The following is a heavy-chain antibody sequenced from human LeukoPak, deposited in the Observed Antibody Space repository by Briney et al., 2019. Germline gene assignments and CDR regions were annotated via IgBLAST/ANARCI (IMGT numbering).Heavy chain of an antibody. CDR2: INPNSGGT. D-gene: IGHD6-13*01. Sequence: ASAKVSCKASGYTFTGYYMHWVRQAPGQGLEWMGWINPNSGGTNYAQKFQGRVTMTRDTSISTAYMELSRLRSDDTAVYYCAREGIAAADTNWFDPWGQGTLVTVSS. CDR3: AREGIAAADTNWFDP. CDR1: GYTFTGYY. V-gene: IGHV1-2*02. J-gene: IGHJ5*02.